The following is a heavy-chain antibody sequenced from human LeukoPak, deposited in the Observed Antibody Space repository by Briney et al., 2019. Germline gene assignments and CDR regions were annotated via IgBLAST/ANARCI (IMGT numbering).Heavy chain of an antibody. J-gene: IGHJ6*03. Sequence: GGSLRLSCAASGFTFSSYEMNWVRQAPGKGLEWVSYISSSGSTIYYADSVKGRFTISRDNAKNSLYLQMNSLRAEDTAVYYCARGGYCSGGSCYDYYYYYYMDVWGKGTTVTISS. D-gene: IGHD2-15*01. CDR1: GFTFSSYE. V-gene: IGHV3-48*03. CDR3: ARGGYCSGGSCYDYYYYYYMDV. CDR2: ISSSGSTI.